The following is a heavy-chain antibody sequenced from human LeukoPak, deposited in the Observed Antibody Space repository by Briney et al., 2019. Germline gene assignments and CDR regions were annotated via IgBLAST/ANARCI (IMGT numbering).Heavy chain of an antibody. CDR2: IWYDGSNK. D-gene: IGHD2/OR15-2a*01. J-gene: IGHJ4*02. CDR3: AREGPRGNSQFDY. CDR1: GFTFSSYG. V-gene: IGHV3-33*01. Sequence: GGSLRLSCAASGFTFSSYGMHWVRQAPGKGLEWVAPIWYDGSNKYYADSVRGRLTISRDNSKNTLYLQMNSLRAEDTAVYYCAREGPRGNSQFDYWGQGTLVTVSS.